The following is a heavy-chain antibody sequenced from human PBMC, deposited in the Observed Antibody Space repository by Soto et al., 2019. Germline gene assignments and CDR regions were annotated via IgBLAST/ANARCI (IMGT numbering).Heavy chain of an antibody. CDR1: GGSFSGYY. CDR3: ARDKHIVVVPAAIRGMDV. CDR2: INHSGST. D-gene: IGHD2-2*02. Sequence: SETLSLTCAVYGGSFSGYYWSWIRQPPGKGLEWIGEINHSGSTNYNPSLKSRVTISVDTSKNQFSLKLSSVTAADTAVYYCARDKHIVVVPAAIRGMDVWGQGTTVTVSS. V-gene: IGHV4-34*01. J-gene: IGHJ6*02.